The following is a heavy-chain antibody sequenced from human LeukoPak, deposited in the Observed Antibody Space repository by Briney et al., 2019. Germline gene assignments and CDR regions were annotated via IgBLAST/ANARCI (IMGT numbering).Heavy chain of an antibody. CDR2: ISTGSRTI. Sequence: VGSLRLSSAASGFTFSTYSMNWVRQAPGKGLEWVSYISTGSRTIYYADSVKGRFTISRDNAKNSLYLQMNSLRAEDTAVYYCTRDWPFDSWGQGSLVTVSS. CDR3: TRDWPFDS. V-gene: IGHV3-48*04. J-gene: IGHJ4*02. CDR1: GFTFSTYS.